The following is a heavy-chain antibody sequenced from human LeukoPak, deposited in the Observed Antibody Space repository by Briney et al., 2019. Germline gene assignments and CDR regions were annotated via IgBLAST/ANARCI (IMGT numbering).Heavy chain of an antibody. V-gene: IGHV4-59*01. CDR3: ARGRYCSSTSCSSYYFDY. CDR1: GGSISTYY. CDR2: IYYSGST. D-gene: IGHD2-2*01. J-gene: IGHJ4*02. Sequence: SETLSLTCTVSGGSISTYYWSWIRQPPGKGPEWIGYIYYSGSTNYNPSLKSRVTISVDTSKNQFSLKLSSVTAADTAVYYCARGRYCSSTSCSSYYFDYWSQGTPVTVSS.